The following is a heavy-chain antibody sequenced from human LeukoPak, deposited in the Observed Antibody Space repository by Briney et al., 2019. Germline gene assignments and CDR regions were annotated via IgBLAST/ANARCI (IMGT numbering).Heavy chain of an antibody. CDR1: GGSISSYY. D-gene: IGHD6-6*01. V-gene: IGHV4-4*09. CDR2: IYTSGST. J-gene: IGHJ4*02. CDR3: ARSYSSSSTFDY. Sequence: SETLSLTCTVSGGSISSYYWSWIRQPPGKGLGWIGYIYTSGSTNYNPSLKSRVTISVDTSKNQFSLKLSSVTAADTAVYYCARSYSSSSTFDYWGQGTLVTVSS.